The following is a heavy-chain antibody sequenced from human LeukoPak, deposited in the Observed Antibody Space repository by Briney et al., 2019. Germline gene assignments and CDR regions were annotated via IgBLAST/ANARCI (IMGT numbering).Heavy chain of an antibody. D-gene: IGHD2-15*01. Sequence: PSETLSLTCTVSGGSISSGGYYWSWIRQHPGKGLEWIGYIYYSGSTYYNPSLKSRVTISVDTSKNQFSLKLSSVTAADTAVYYCARDNCGGSCYLNHFTMDVWGQGTSVTVSS. V-gene: IGHV4-31*03. J-gene: IGHJ6*02. CDR1: GGSISSGGYY. CDR2: IYYSGST. CDR3: ARDNCGGSCYLNHFTMDV.